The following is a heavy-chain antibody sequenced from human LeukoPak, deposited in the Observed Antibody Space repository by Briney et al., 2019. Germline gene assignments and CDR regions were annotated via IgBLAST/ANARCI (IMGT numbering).Heavy chain of an antibody. CDR2: IFSGGST. Sequence: GGSLRLSCAASGFTVSSNYMSWVRHAPGKGLERVSIIFSGGSTYYADSVKGRFTISRDNSKNTLYLQMNSLRAEDTAVYYCARGSMITVTKIDYWGQGTLVTVSS. CDR3: ARGSMITVTKIDY. CDR1: GFTVSSNY. J-gene: IGHJ4*02. V-gene: IGHV3-53*01. D-gene: IGHD3-16*01.